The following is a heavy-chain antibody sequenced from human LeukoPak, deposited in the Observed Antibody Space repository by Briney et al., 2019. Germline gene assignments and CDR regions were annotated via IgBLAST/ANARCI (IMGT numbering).Heavy chain of an antibody. CDR3: ARDPIYDFWSGSHSPYYYYGMDV. CDR1: GGSFSGYY. CDR2: INHSGST. Sequence: TASETLSLTCAVYGGSFSGYYWSWIRQPPGKGLEWIGEINHSGSTNYNPSLKSRVTISVDTSKNQFSLKLSSVTAADTAVYYCARDPIYDFWSGSHSPYYYYGMDVWGQGTTVTVSS. D-gene: IGHD3-3*01. J-gene: IGHJ6*02. V-gene: IGHV4-34*01.